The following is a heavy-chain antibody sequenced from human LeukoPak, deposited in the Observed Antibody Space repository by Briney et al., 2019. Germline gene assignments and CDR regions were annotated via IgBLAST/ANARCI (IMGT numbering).Heavy chain of an antibody. D-gene: IGHD3-10*01. Sequence: SQTLSLTCAVSGGSISSGGYSWSWIRQPPGKGLEWIGEINHSGSTNYNPSLKSRVTISVDTSKNQFSLKLSSVTAADTAVYYCARPRGYMDVWGQGTTVTVSS. J-gene: IGHJ6*02. CDR1: GGSISSGGYS. CDR2: INHSGST. CDR3: ARPRGYMDV. V-gene: IGHV4-30-2*01.